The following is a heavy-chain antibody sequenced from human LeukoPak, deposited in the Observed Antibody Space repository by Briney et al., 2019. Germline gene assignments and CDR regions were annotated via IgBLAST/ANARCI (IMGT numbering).Heavy chain of an antibody. CDR3: ARSALTMVRGVFQH. Sequence: GRSPRLSCAASGFTFSSYAMHWVRQAPGKGLEWVAVISYDGSNKYYADSVKGRFTISRDNSKNTLYLQMNSLRAEDTAVYYCARSALTMVRGVFQHWGQGTLVTVSS. D-gene: IGHD3-10*01. V-gene: IGHV3-30*04. J-gene: IGHJ1*01. CDR1: GFTFSSYA. CDR2: ISYDGSNK.